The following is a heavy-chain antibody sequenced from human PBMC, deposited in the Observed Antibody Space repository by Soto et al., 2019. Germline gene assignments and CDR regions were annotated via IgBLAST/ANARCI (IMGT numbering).Heavy chain of an antibody. V-gene: IGHV6-1*01. Sequence: SQTLSLTCVISGDSVSSNSAAWNWIRQSPSRGLEWLGRTYYRSRWYNDYAVSVRSRITVNADTPKNQFSLHLNSVTPGDTALFYCAGTSSLHWYYMDVWDKGTTVTVAS. D-gene: IGHD1-7*01. J-gene: IGHJ6*03. CDR2: TYYRSRWYN. CDR1: GDSVSSNSAA. CDR3: AGTSSLHWYYMDV.